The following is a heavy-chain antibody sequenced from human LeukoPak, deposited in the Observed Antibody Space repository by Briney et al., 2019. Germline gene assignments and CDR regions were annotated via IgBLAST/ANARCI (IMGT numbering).Heavy chain of an antibody. CDR1: GGSISSYY. CDR2: IYYSGST. Sequence: SETLSLTCTVSGGSISSYYWSWIRQPPGKGLEWIGYIYYSGSTNYNPSLKSRVTISVDTSKNQFSLKLSSVTAADTAVYYCARSETLGYCSSTSCQTRAAFDIWGQGTMVTVSS. V-gene: IGHV4-59*01. D-gene: IGHD2-2*01. CDR3: ARSETLGYCSSTSCQTRAAFDI. J-gene: IGHJ3*02.